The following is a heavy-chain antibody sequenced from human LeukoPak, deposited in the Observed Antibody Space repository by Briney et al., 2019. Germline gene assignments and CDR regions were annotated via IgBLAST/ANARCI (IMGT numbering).Heavy chain of an antibody. CDR2: MNPNSGNT. D-gene: IGHD6-13*01. CDR1: GYTFTSYD. Sequence: ASVKVSCKASGYTFTSYDINWVRQATGQGLEWMGWMNPNSGNTGYAQKFQGRVTMTRNTSISTAYMELSSLRSEDTAVYYCARGRTDSSSWYGYWYFDLWGRGTLVTVSS. CDR3: ARGRTDSSSWYGYWYFDL. J-gene: IGHJ2*01. V-gene: IGHV1-8*01.